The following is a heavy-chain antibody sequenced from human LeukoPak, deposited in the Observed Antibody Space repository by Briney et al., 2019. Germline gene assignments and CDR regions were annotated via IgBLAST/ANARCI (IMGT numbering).Heavy chain of an antibody. J-gene: IGHJ4*02. CDR2: INHSGST. CDR1: GGSFSGYY. Sequence: SETLSLTCAVYGGSFSGYYWSWIRQPPGKGLEWIGEINHSGSTNYNPSLKSRVTISVDTSKNQFSLKLTSVTAADTAVYYCARVPRGVPAVTGLDYWGQGTLVTVSS. D-gene: IGHD2-2*01. V-gene: IGHV4-34*01. CDR3: ARVPRGVPAVTGLDY.